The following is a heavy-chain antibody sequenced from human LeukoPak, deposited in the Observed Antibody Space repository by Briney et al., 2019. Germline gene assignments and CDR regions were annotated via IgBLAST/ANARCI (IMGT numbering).Heavy chain of an antibody. J-gene: IGHJ6*02. CDR3: VRDSGVRANYYYYYGMDV. CDR1: GHSISSYY. CDR2: IYYRGST. D-gene: IGHD3-10*01. V-gene: IGHV4-59*01. Sequence: SETLSLTFTVPGHSISSYYWSWIRQPPGKGLEWVGYIYYRGSTNYNPSLKSRVTISVDTSKHQFSLKLSSVTAADTAVYYCVRDSGVRANYYYYYGMDVWGQGTTVTVSS.